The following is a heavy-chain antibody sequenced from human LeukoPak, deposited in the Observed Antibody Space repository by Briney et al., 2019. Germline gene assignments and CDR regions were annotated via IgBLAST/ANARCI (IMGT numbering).Heavy chain of an antibody. CDR2: IYSSGST. CDR1: GASISSFH. Sequence: PSETLSLTRTVSGASISSFHWTWIRQPAGKGLEWIGLIYSSGSTIYNPSLKSRVAMSVDMTKNQLSLKLSSVTAADTAMYYCARKDGDYWGQGTLVTVSS. CDR3: ARKDGDY. V-gene: IGHV4-4*07. J-gene: IGHJ4*02.